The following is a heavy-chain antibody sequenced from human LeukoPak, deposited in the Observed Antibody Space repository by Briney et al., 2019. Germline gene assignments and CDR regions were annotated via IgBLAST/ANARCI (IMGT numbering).Heavy chain of an antibody. CDR3: ARDPPGIAASGTYY. J-gene: IGHJ4*02. Sequence: PGGSLRLSCAVSGFSVSNNYMNWVRQAPGKGLEWVSLIYSRGGTSYADSVRGRFTISRDSSKNTLFLQMSSLRVEDTAVYYCARDPPGIAASGTYYWGQGTLVTVSS. D-gene: IGHD6-13*01. CDR2: IYSRGGT. CDR1: GFSVSNNY. V-gene: IGHV3-53*01.